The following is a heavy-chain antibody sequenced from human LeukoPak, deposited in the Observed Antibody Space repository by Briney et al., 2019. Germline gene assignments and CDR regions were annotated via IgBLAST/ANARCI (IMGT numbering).Heavy chain of an antibody. V-gene: IGHV1-46*01. CDR2: INPGGGST. Sequence: ASVKVSCKASGYTFTSCYMHWVRQAPGQGLEWMGIINPGGGSTSYAQKFQGRVTMTRDTSTSTVYMELSSLRSEDTAVYYCASLYSSGWYLDYWGQGTLVTVSS. CDR1: GYTFTSCY. CDR3: ASLYSSGWYLDY. D-gene: IGHD6-19*01. J-gene: IGHJ4*02.